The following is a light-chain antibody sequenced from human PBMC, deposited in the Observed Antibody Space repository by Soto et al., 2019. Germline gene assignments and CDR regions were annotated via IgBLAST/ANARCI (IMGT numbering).Light chain of an antibody. Sequence: IVLTQSPGTLSLSPGERATLSCRASQRVSSTYLAWYHHKPGQAPRLLIYGASRRATGVPDRFSGSGSGTDFTLTSSRLEPEDFVVYYCQHYGNSPPYTFGQGTKLEIK. CDR1: QRVSSTY. V-gene: IGKV3-20*01. J-gene: IGKJ2*01. CDR3: QHYGNSPPYT. CDR2: GAS.